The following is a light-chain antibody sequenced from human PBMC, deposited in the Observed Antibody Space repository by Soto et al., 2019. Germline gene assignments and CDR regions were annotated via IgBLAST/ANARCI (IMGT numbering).Light chain of an antibody. CDR3: KQRKEFPAIA. Sequence: DLVMTQTPLSLPVTPGEPASISCRSTQSLLDSDSGNTSFDWYLQKPGQSPQLLIYTLSARAYGVPDSFNSSGSGTDSNLEISGVEAGGVGVYYCKQRKEFPAIACGRGTVLEIK. CDR1: QSLLDSDSGNTS. CDR2: TLS. V-gene: IGKV2-40*01. J-gene: IGKJ5*01.